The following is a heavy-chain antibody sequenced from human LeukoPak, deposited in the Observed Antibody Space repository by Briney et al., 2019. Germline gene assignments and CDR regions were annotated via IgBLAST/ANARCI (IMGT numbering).Heavy chain of an antibody. D-gene: IGHD2-2*01. Sequence: ASVKVSCKASGYTFTSCYMHWVRQAPGQGLEWMGIINPSGGSTSYAQKFQGRVTMTGDTSTSTVYMELSSLRSEDTAVYYCARTVPFCSSTSCDKTFDYWGQGTLVTVSS. CDR1: GYTFTSCY. CDR3: ARTVPFCSSTSCDKTFDY. J-gene: IGHJ4*02. CDR2: INPSGGST. V-gene: IGHV1-46*01.